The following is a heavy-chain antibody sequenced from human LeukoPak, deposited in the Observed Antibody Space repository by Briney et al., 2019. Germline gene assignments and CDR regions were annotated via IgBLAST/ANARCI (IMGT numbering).Heavy chain of an antibody. CDR1: GGSFSGYY. D-gene: IGHD6-19*01. CDR2: INHSGST. V-gene: IGHV4-34*01. CDR3: ARGPNLGWPDAEYFQH. Sequence: LETLSLTRAVYGGSFSGYYWSWIRQPPGKGLEWIGEINHSGSTNYNPSLKSRVTISVDTSKNQFSLKLSSVTAADTAVYYCARGPNLGWPDAEYFQHWGQGTLVTVSS. J-gene: IGHJ1*01.